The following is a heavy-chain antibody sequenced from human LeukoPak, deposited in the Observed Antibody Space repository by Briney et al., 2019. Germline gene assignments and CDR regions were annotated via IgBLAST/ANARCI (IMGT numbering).Heavy chain of an antibody. CDR1: GFTFSSYG. J-gene: IGHJ4*02. D-gene: IGHD6-13*01. CDR3: AKPDSSSWYDSDY. CDR2: ISSSSNIM. V-gene: IGHV3-48*01. Sequence: GGSLRLSCAASGFTFSSYGMNWVRQAPGKGLEWVSYISSSSNIMNYADSVKGRFTTSRDNAKNSLYLQMNSLRAEDTAVYYCAKPDSSSWYDSDYWGQGTLVTVSS.